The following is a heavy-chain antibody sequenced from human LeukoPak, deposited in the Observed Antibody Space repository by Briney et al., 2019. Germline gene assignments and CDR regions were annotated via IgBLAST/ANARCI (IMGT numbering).Heavy chain of an antibody. V-gene: IGHV3-30*02. CDR1: GFTFDNYG. D-gene: IGHD3-10*01. CDR3: AKAPQFGDYFDS. CDR2: IRYSEHENEK. J-gene: IGHJ4*02. Sequence: GGSLRLSCAASGFTFDNYGMHWVRQAPGKGLEWLAFIRYSEHENEKFYTDSVRGRFTISRDNSKNTLSLQMNALRADDTAVYYCAKAPQFGDYFDSCGQGTLVTVSS.